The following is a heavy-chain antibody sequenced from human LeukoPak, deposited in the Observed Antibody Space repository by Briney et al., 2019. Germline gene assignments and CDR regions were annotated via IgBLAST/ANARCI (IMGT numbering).Heavy chain of an antibody. CDR2: IKSKTDGGTT. V-gene: IGHV3-15*01. Sequence: GGSLRLSCAASGFTFRAYSMNWVRQAPGKGLEWVGRIKSKTDGGTTDYAAPVKGRITISRDDSKNTLYLQMKSLKTEDTAVYYCTTSTRITIFGVVPTPLFYNYMDVWGKGTTVTVSS. D-gene: IGHD3-3*01. CDR1: GFTFRAYS. CDR3: TTSTRITIFGVVPTPLFYNYMDV. J-gene: IGHJ6*03.